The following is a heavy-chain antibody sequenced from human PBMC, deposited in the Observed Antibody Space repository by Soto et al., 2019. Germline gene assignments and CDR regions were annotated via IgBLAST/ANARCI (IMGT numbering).Heavy chain of an antibody. V-gene: IGHV2-5*02. Sequence: QITLRESGPTLVKPTQTLTLTCTFSGFSLSTSGVGVGWIRQPPGKALERLALIFWDDDKRYSSSLKSRLAITKYTSKNQVVLTMTNMDPVDTATYYCAHRITGLFDYWGQGTLVTVSS. D-gene: IGHD1-20*01. CDR1: GFSLSTSGVG. CDR2: IFWDDDK. CDR3: AHRITGLFDY. J-gene: IGHJ4*02.